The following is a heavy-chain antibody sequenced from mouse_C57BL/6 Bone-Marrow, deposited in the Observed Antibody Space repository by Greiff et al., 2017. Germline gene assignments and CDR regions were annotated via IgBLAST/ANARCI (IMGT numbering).Heavy chain of an antibody. D-gene: IGHD3-3*01. CDR2: IDPENGDT. CDR1: GFNIKDDY. V-gene: IGHV14-4*01. Sequence: VQLQQSGAELVRPGASVKLSCTASGFNIKDDYMHWVKQRPEQGLEWIGWIDPENGDTEYASKFQGEATITADTSSNTAYLQLSSLTSEDTAVYYCTTAVRAPFAYWGQGTLVTVSA. J-gene: IGHJ3*01. CDR3: TTAVRAPFAY.